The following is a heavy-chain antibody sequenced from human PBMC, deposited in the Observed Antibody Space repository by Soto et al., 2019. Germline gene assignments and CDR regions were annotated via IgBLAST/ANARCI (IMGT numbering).Heavy chain of an antibody. J-gene: IGHJ4*02. D-gene: IGHD1-26*01. CDR2: TYYRSKWYN. CDR1: GDSASSNSAA. V-gene: IGHV6-1*01. Sequence: SQTLSLTCGISGDSASSNSAALNWLGQSPSRGLEWLGRTYYRSKWYNDYAVSVESRITINPDTSKNHFSLQLNFVTPEDTAVYFCARGEQYSGRIFDYWGQGTLVTVSS. CDR3: ARGEQYSGRIFDY.